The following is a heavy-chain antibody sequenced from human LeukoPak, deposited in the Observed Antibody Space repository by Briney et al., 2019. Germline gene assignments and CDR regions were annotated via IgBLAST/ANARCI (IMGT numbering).Heavy chain of an antibody. CDR2: ISPSGGST. CDR1: GYTFTSNY. Sequence: ASVKVSCKAFGYTFTSNYMHWVRQAPGQGPEWMGVISPSGGSTTYAQKFQGRVTITADKSTSTAYMELSSLRSEDTAVYYCARDRGYSYGYSYYWGQGTLVTVSS. J-gene: IGHJ4*02. CDR3: ARDRGYSYGYSYY. D-gene: IGHD5-18*01. V-gene: IGHV1-46*01.